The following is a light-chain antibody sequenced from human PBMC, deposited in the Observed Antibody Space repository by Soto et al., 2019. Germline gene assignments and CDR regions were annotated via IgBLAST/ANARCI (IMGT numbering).Light chain of an antibody. CDR1: SSDVGGYNY. Sequence: QSVLTQPASVSGSPGQSITISCAGTSSDVGGYNYVSWYQQHPGKAPKLMIYDVSNRPSGVSNRFSGSKSGNTASLTISGLQAEDEADYYCSSYTSSFYVFGTGTKVTFL. V-gene: IGLV2-14*01. J-gene: IGLJ1*01. CDR2: DVS. CDR3: SSYTSSFYV.